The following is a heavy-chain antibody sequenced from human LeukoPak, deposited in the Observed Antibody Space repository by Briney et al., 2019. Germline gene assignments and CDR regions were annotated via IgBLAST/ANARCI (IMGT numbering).Heavy chain of an antibody. CDR3: AKVPGSRYDYGGNYYFDY. Sequence: GGSLRLSCAASGFTFSSYAMHWVRQAPGKGLEWVAVISYDGSNKYYADSVKGRFTISRDNANNSLHLQMNSLRAEDTAVYYCAKVPGSRYDYGGNYYFDYWGQGTLVTVSS. CDR1: GFTFSSYA. J-gene: IGHJ4*02. V-gene: IGHV3-30*04. D-gene: IGHD4-23*01. CDR2: ISYDGSNK.